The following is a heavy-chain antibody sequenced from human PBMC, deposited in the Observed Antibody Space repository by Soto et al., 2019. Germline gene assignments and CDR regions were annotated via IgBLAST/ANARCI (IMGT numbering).Heavy chain of an antibody. CDR3: AKVSVVAATTDDY. CDR1: GFTFSSYA. J-gene: IGHJ4*02. V-gene: IGHV3-23*01. CDR2: ISGSGGST. D-gene: IGHD2-15*01. Sequence: EVQLLESGGGLVQPGGSLRLSCAASGFTFSSYAMSWVRQAPGKGLEWVSAISGSGGSTYYADSVKGRFTISRDNSKTPQYLQINSLRAEDTAVYYCAKVSVVAATTDDYWGQGTLVTVSS.